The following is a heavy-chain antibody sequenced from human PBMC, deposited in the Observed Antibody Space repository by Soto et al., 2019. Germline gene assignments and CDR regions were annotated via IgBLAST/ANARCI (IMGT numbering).Heavy chain of an antibody. D-gene: IGHD2-15*01. V-gene: IGHV4-31*03. CDR1: RAFINSGGFY. J-gene: IGHJ5*02. Sequence: SETLSLTCSVSRAFINSGGFYYSWIRQPPGKGLEWLGYIFHSGSTLYNPPLRGRLTLSADTSRNQLSLYLTSVTAADTAVYYCVRGGIAGHWFDPWGQGILVTVSS. CDR2: IFHSGST. CDR3: VRGGIAGHWFDP.